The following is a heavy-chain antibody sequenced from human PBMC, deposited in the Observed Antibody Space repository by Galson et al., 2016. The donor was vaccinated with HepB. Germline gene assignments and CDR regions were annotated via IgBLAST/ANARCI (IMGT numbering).Heavy chain of an antibody. V-gene: IGHV4-59*01. CDR3: ARGGIVVVPATIVLNNWFDP. CDR2: IYDSGST. J-gene: IGHJ5*02. D-gene: IGHD2-2*01. CDR1: GGSISNYY. Sequence: SETLSLTCTVSGGSISNYYWSWIRQPPGKGLEWIGYIYDSGSTNYNPSLNSRVTISVDTSKNQFSLKLSSVTAADTAVYYCARGGIVVVPATIVLNNWFDPWGQGTLVTVSS.